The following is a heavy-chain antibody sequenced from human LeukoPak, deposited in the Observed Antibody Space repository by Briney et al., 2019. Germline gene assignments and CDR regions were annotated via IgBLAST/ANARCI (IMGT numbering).Heavy chain of an antibody. CDR1: GGSISSYY. J-gene: IGHJ4*02. CDR3: ARGADYYDSSGYYLGFDY. V-gene: IGHV4-59*01. Sequence: SETLSLTCTVSGGSISSYYWSWIRQPPGKGLEWIGYIYYSGSTNYNPSLKSRVTISVDTSKNQFSLKLSSVTAADTAVYYCARGADYYDSSGYYLGFDYWGQGTLVTVSS. D-gene: IGHD3-22*01. CDR2: IYYSGST.